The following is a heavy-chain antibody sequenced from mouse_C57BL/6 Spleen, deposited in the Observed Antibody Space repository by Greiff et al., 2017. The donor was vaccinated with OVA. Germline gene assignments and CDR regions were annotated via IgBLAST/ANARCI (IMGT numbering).Heavy chain of an antibody. Sequence: VQLQQPGAELVKPGASVKVSCKASGYTFTSYWMHWVKQRPGQGLEWIGRIHPSDSDTNYNQKFKGKATLTVDKSSSTAYRQLSSLTSEDSAVYYCAIGAAQATYYAMDYWGQGTSVTVSS. CDR2: IHPSDSDT. J-gene: IGHJ4*01. V-gene: IGHV1-74*01. D-gene: IGHD3-2*02. CDR3: AIGAAQATYYAMDY. CDR1: GYTFTSYW.